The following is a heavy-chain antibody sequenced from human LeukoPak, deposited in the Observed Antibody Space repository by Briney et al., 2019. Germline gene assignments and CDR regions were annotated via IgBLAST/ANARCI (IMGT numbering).Heavy chain of an antibody. V-gene: IGHV3-23*01. CDR2: ISGSGGST. CDR3: AKGGSYDFWSGYYGLWYYGMDV. CDR1: GFTFSSYA. D-gene: IGHD3-3*01. Sequence: GGSLRLSCAASGFTFSSYAMSWVRQAPGKGLEWVSAISGSGGSTYYADSVKGRFTIPRDNSKNTLYLQMNSLRAEDTAVYYCAKGGSYDFWSGYYGLWYYGMDVWGQGTTVTVSS. J-gene: IGHJ6*02.